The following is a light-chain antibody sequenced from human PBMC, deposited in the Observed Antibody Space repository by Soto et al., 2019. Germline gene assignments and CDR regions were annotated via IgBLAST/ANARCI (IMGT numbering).Light chain of an antibody. Sequence: EIVLTQSPGTLSLSPGERATVSCRASQSVSSTYLAWYQQNPGQAPRLLIYGASSRATGIPDRFSGSGSGTDLTLTISRLESEDFAVYFCQQYGSSSYTFGQGTKLEIK. CDR1: QSVSSTY. V-gene: IGKV3-20*01. J-gene: IGKJ2*01. CDR2: GAS. CDR3: QQYGSSSYT.